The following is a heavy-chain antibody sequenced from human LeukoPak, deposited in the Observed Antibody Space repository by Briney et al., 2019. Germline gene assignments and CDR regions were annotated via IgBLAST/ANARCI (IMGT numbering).Heavy chain of an antibody. CDR2: ISYDGSNK. CDR1: GXTFSSFG. D-gene: IGHD4-17*01. Sequence: PGRSLRLSCAASGXTFSSFGMHWVRQAPGKGLEWVAVISYDGSNKYSADSVKGRFTISRDNSKNTLYLQMNSLRAEDTAVYYCATDHGFHYGAYFDYWGQGTLVTVSS. J-gene: IGHJ4*02. CDR3: ATDHGFHYGAYFDY. V-gene: IGHV3-30*03.